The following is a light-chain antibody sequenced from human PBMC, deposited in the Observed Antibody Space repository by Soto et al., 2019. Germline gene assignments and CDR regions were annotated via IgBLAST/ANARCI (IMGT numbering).Light chain of an antibody. CDR2: GAS. J-gene: IGKJ2*01. Sequence: EIVMTQSPATLSVSPGERATLSCRASQSISSNLAWYQQKPGQAPRLLIYGASSRATGLPARFSGSGSGTEFTLTISSLQSEDFAVYYCQQYNNWPYTFGQGTKLGI. CDR3: QQYNNWPYT. CDR1: QSISSN. V-gene: IGKV3-15*01.